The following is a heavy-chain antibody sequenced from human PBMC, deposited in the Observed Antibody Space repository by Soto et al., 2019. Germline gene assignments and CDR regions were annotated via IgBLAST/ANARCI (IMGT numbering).Heavy chain of an antibody. V-gene: IGHV4-59*01. CDR3: AREGLTGTIGLYYYGTDV. D-gene: IGHD1-7*01. Sequence: TSETLSLTCTVSGGSISSYYWSWIRQPPGKGLEWIGYIYYSGSTNYNPSLKSRVTISVDTSKNQFSLKLSSVTAADTAVYYCAREGLTGTIGLYYYGTDVWGQGTTVTVSS. CDR1: GGSISSYY. CDR2: IYYSGST. J-gene: IGHJ6*02.